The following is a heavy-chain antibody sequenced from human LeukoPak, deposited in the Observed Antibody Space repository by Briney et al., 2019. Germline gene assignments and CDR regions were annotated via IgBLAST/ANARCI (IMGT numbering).Heavy chain of an antibody. Sequence: GGSLRLSCAASGFTFDDYAMHWVRQPPGKGLEWVSLISGDGGYTYYADSVKGRFTISRDNSKNSLYLQMNSLRTEDTAFCYCSTSSSPDYWGQGSLVTVSS. V-gene: IGHV3-43*02. D-gene: IGHD6-19*01. J-gene: IGHJ4*02. CDR3: STSSSPDY. CDR1: GFTFDDYA. CDR2: ISGDGGYT.